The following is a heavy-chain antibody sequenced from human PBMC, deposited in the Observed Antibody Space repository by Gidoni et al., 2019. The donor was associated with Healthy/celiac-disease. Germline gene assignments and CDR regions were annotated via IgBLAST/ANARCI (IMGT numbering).Heavy chain of an antibody. CDR2: ISSSSSTI. CDR1: GFTFSSYR. CDR3: AGDYSGSYFPYYYYGMDV. Sequence: EVQLVESGGGLVQPGGSLRLSCAASGFTFSSYRMNWVRQAPGKGLEWVSYISSSSSTIYYADSVKGRFTISRDNAKNSLYLQMNSLRDEDTAVYYCAGDYSGSYFPYYYYGMDVWGQGTTVTVSS. D-gene: IGHD1-26*01. V-gene: IGHV3-48*02. J-gene: IGHJ6*02.